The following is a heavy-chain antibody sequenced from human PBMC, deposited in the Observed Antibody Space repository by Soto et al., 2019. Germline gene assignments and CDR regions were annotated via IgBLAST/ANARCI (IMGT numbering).Heavy chain of an antibody. CDR2: IYPSGGEI. CDR1: GFNFSTYG. CDR3: EKGGWGDN. Sequence: EVQLLESGEGLVQPGESLRLSGAASGFNFSTYGMTWVRQAPGRGLEWVSAIYPSGGEIYYAAAVMGRFIISRDDSRGSVSLQMDSLRGEDTATYYCEKGGWGDNWGPGTLVTVSS. V-gene: IGHV3-23*01. J-gene: IGHJ4*02. D-gene: IGHD6-19*01.